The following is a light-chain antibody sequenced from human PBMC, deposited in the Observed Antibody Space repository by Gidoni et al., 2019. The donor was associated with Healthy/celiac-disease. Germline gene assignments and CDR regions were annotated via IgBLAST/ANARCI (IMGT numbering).Light chain of an antibody. V-gene: IGLV2-14*01. Sequence: QSALTQPASVSGSPGQSITISCTGTSSDVGGYNYVSWYQTHPGKAPKLMIYEVSNRPSGVSNRFSGSKSGNTASLTISGLQAEDEADYYCSSYTSSFYVFGTGTKVTVL. CDR2: EVS. CDR1: SSDVGGYNY. CDR3: SSYTSSFYV. J-gene: IGLJ1*01.